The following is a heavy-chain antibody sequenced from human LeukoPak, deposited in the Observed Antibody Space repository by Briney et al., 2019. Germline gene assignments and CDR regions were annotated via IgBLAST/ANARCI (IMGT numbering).Heavy chain of an antibody. Sequence: GGSLRLSCAPSGLTFSTYAMSWVRQAPRKGLEWVSAISGTGGRTYSADSVKVRFAISRDNSKNTLYLQMNSLRAEDTAVYYCAKHPLFSYGDYVGFVYWGEGTLVTVSS. CDR1: GLTFSTYA. CDR2: ISGTGGRT. D-gene: IGHD4-17*01. J-gene: IGHJ4*02. CDR3: AKHPLFSYGDYVGFVY. V-gene: IGHV3-23*01.